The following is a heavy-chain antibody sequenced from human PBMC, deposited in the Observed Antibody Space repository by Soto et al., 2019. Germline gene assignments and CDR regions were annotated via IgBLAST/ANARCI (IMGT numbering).Heavy chain of an antibody. CDR3: ARGETGTTLVR. CDR1: GYTFTSYD. Sequence: ASVKVSCKASGYTFTSYDIHWVRQAPGQGLEWMGIINPGGGSASYAQKFQGRVTMTRDTSTSTVYMEMRSLRSEDTAVYYCARGETGTTLVRWGQGTLVTVSS. D-gene: IGHD1-7*01. CDR2: INPGGGSA. V-gene: IGHV1-46*01. J-gene: IGHJ4*02.